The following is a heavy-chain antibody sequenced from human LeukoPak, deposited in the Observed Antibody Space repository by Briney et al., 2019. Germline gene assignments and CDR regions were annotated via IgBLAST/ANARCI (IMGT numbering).Heavy chain of an antibody. CDR2: IRPDGSDK. D-gene: IGHD6-19*01. V-gene: IGHV3-30*02. J-gene: IGHJ4*02. Sequence: PGGSLRLSCAASGFIFSTYGMHWVRQAPGKGLEWVAFIRPDGSDKYYAGSVKGRFTISRDNSKNTLYLQMNSLRAEDTAVYHCGKHDSSSEYWGQGTLVTVSS. CDR1: GFIFSTYG. CDR3: GKHDSSSEY.